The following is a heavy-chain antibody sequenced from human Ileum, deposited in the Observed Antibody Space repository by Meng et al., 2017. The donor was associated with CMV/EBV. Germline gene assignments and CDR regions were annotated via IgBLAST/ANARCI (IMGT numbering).Heavy chain of an antibody. CDR3: VGGRQSNGDDAFDD. V-gene: IGHV3-15*05. J-gene: IGHJ3*01. D-gene: IGHD3-16*01. CDR1: GISFNDAW. Sequence: GISFNDAWMIWVRQAPGKGREWDGRIKSETDGGTTDNAQPVKERLTISRDDSKNTLYLQINNLKGENTGLYYCVGGRQSNGDDAFDDWGQGTMVTVSS. CDR2: IKSETDGGTT.